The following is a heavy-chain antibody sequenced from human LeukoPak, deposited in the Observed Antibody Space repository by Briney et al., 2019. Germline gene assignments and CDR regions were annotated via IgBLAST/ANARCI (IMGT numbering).Heavy chain of an antibody. D-gene: IGHD2-2*01. CDR3: ARGLPSLDTVVPAAHNWFDP. J-gene: IGHJ5*02. V-gene: IGHV3-21*01. CDR1: GFTFSSYS. CDR2: ISSSSSYI. Sequence: GGSLRLSCAASGFTFSSYSMNWVRQAPGKGLEWVSSISSSSSYIYYADSVKGRFTISRDNAKNSLYLQMNSLRAEDTAVYYCARGLPSLDTVVPAAHNWFDPWGQGTLVTVSS.